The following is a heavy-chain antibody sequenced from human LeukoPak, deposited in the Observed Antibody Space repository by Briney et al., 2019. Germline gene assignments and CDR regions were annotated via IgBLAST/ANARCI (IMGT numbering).Heavy chain of an antibody. Sequence: SETLSLTCTVSGGSISSYYWSWIRQPPGKGLEWIGYIYYSGSTNYNPSLKSRVTISVDTSKNQFSLKLSSVTAADTAVYYCARFNAKTGTFDIWGQGTMVTVSS. J-gene: IGHJ3*02. V-gene: IGHV4-59*01. CDR3: ARFNAKTGTFDI. D-gene: IGHD1-1*01. CDR2: IYYSGST. CDR1: GGSISSYY.